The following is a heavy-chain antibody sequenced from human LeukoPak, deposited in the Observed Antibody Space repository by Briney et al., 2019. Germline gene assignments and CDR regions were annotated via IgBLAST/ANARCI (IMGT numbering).Heavy chain of an antibody. CDR1: GYTFTGYY. CDR3: ARVHYGSGSRAIYYFDY. CDR2: INPNSCGT. V-gene: IGHV1-2*02. Sequence: GASVKVSCKASGYTFTGYYMHWVRQAPGQGLEWMGWINPNSCGTNYAQKFQGRVTMTRDTSISTAYMELSRLRSDDTAVYYCARVHYGSGSRAIYYFDYWGQGTLVTVSS. J-gene: IGHJ4*02. D-gene: IGHD3-10*01.